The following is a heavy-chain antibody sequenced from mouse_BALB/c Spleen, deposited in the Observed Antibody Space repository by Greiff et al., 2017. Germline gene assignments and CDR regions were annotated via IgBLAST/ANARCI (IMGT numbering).Heavy chain of an antibody. J-gene: IGHJ4*01. CDR3: ARKGDYDEGYAMDY. CDR1: GFSLTSYG. CDR2: IWSGGST. Sequence: VQGVESGPGLVQPSQSLSITCTVSGFSLTSYGVHWVRQSPGKGLEWLGVIWSGGSTDYNAAFISRLSISKDNSTSQVFFKMNSLQANDRAIYYCARKGDYDEGYAMDYWGQGTSVTVSS. V-gene: IGHV2-2*02. D-gene: IGHD2-4*01.